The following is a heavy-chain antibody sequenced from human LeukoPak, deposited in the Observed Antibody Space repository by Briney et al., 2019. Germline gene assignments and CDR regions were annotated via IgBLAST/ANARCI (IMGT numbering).Heavy chain of an antibody. CDR3: ARDRGRSSDWTAVDY. CDR1: GFTFSSYG. V-gene: IGHV3-33*01. Sequence: PGGSLRLSCVASGFTFSSYGMHWVRQAPGKGLEWVAVIWYDGSNKYYADSVKGRFTISRDNSKNTLYLQMNNLRAEDTAVYYCARDRGRSSDWTAVDYWGQGTLVTVSS. J-gene: IGHJ4*02. D-gene: IGHD6-19*01. CDR2: IWYDGSNK.